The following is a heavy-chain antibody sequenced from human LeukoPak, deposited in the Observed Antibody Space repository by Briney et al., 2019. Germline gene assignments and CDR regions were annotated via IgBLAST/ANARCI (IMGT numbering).Heavy chain of an antibody. V-gene: IGHV4-59*01. J-gene: IGHJ4*02. D-gene: IGHD3-22*01. CDR2: IYYSGST. Sequence: SETLSLTCTVSGGSISSYYWSWIRQPPGKGLEWIGYIYYSGSTNYNPSLKSRVTISADTSKNQFSLKLSSVTAADTAVYYCARDIGYYDSSGYYDYWGQGTLVTVSS. CDR3: ARDIGYYDSSGYYDY. CDR1: GGSISSYY.